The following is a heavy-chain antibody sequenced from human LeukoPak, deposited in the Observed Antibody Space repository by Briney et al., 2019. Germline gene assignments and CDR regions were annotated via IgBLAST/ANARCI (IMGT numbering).Heavy chain of an antibody. CDR3: ARRDVVATRRRTFDY. CDR1: GRSFSGYY. J-gene: IGHJ4*02. D-gene: IGHD5-12*01. CDR2: INHSGST. V-gene: IGHV4-34*01. Sequence: SETLSLTCAVYGRSFSGYYWSWIRQPPGKGLEWTGEINHSGSTNYNPSLKSRVTTSVDTSKNQFSLKLSSVTAADTAVYYCARRDVVATRRRTFDYWGQGTLVTVSS.